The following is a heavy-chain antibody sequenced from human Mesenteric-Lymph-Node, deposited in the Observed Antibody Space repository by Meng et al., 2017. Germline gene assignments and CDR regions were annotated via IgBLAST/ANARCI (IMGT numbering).Heavy chain of an antibody. D-gene: IGHD6-19*01. J-gene: IGHJ3*02. V-gene: IGHV1-18*01. CDR3: ARGGVGIAVAATGAFDI. Sequence: ASVKVSCKASGYTFTSYGISWVRQAPGQGLEWMGWISAYNGNTNYAQKLQGRVTMTTDTSTSTAYMELSSLRSEDTAVYYCARGGVGIAVAATGAFDIWGQGTMVTVSS. CDR2: ISAYNGNT. CDR1: GYTFTSYG.